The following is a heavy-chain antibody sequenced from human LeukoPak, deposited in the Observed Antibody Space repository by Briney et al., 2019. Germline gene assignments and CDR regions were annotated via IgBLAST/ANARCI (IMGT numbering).Heavy chain of an antibody. CDR3: EGGLGY. CDR1: GFTFSNYW. V-gene: IGHV3-7*01. Sequence: PGGSLRLSCASSGFTFSNYWMRWVRQAPGKGLEWVANINRDGSGKYYVDSVKGRFIISRDNAKNSLYLQMNSLGADDTAVYYCEGGLGYWGQGTLVTVSS. D-gene: IGHD2-15*01. CDR2: INRDGSGK. J-gene: IGHJ4*02.